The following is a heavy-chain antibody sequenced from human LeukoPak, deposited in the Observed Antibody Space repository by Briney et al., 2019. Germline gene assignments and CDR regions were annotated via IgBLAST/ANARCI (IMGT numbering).Heavy chain of an antibody. CDR3: ASGSGSYRTPYYYMDV. CDR1: GFTVSSNY. CDR2: IYSGGST. J-gene: IGHJ6*03. D-gene: IGHD3-10*01. V-gene: IGHV3-53*01. Sequence: RSGGSLRLSCAASGFTVSSNYMRWVRQAPGKGLEWVSVIYSGGSTYYADSGKGRFTISRDNSKNTLYLQMNSLRAEDTAVYYCASGSGSYRTPYYYMDVWGTGTTVTVSS.